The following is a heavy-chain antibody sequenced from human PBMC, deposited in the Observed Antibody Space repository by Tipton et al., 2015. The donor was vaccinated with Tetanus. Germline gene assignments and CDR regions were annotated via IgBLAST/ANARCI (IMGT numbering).Heavy chain of an antibody. J-gene: IGHJ6*02. V-gene: IGHV1-69*06. Sequence: QMQLVQSGAEVAKPGSSVKVSCKASGGSFNTYGISWVRQAPGQGLQWMGKIVPVFGTTYAQRFKGRVTIPADKSTGTVFMELSSLASADTAVCFCARDLGGTRRYYALAVWGQGTTVTVSS. CDR3: ARDLGGTRRYYALAV. D-gene: IGHD6-19*01. CDR2: IVPVFGTT. CDR1: GGSFNTYG.